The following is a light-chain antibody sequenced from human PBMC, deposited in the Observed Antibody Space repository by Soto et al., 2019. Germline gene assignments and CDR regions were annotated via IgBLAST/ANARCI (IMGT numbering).Light chain of an antibody. J-gene: IGKJ4*01. Sequence: GARVTITCRASRNIGSWLAWYQQKAGKAPNLLIYKASTLETGVPSRFSGSASGTEFTLTISSLQPDDFATYYCQQHANYPITFGGGTKVDIK. CDR1: RNIGSW. CDR3: QQHANYPIT. CDR2: KAS. V-gene: IGKV1-5*03.